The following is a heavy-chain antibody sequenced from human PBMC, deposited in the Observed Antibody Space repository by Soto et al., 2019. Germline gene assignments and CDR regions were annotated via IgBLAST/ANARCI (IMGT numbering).Heavy chain of an antibody. CDR2: IYWDDDK. Sequence: QITLKESGPTLVNPTQPLTLTCTFSGFSLSTSGVGVGWIRQPPGKALEWLALIYWDDDKRYSPSLKSRLTITKDTSKNQVVLTMTNMDPVDTATYYCAHRHLRSRQETVTTGHAFDIWGQGTMVTVSS. J-gene: IGHJ3*02. V-gene: IGHV2-5*02. CDR1: GFSLSTSGVG. D-gene: IGHD4-17*01. CDR3: AHRHLRSRQETVTTGHAFDI.